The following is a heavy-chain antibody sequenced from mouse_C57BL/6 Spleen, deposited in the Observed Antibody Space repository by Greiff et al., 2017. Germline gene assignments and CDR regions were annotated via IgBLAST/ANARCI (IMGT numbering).Heavy chain of an antibody. V-gene: IGHV1-9*01. Sequence: VQLQQSGAELIKPGASVKLSCKATGYTFTGYWIEWVKQRPGHGLEWIGEILTGSGSHNYNEKIKGTATFTAETTSHQDYMQLSSLTTEDSAIYYCATEVGGDYAMDYWGQGTSVTVSS. CDR1: GYTFTGYW. CDR3: ATEVGGDYAMDY. CDR2: ILTGSGSH. J-gene: IGHJ4*01. D-gene: IGHD1-3*01.